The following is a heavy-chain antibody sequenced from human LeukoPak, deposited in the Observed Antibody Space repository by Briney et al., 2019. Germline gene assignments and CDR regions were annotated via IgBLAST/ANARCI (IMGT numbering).Heavy chain of an antibody. D-gene: IGHD3-10*01. CDR2: ISWNSGSI. CDR1: GFTFDDYA. J-gene: IGHJ6*03. V-gene: IGHV3-9*01. Sequence: PGRSLRLSCAASGFTFDDYAMHWVRQAPGKGLEWVSGISWNSGSIGYADSVKGRFTISRDNAKNSLYLQMNSLRAEDTALYYCAKDGLYYGSGSYGLFNYMDVWGKGTTVTISS. CDR3: AKDGLYYGSGSYGLFNYMDV.